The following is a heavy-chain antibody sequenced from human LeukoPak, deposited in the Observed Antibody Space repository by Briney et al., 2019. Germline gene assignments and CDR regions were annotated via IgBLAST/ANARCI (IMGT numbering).Heavy chain of an antibody. CDR1: GFTVSDFS. Sequence: GGALRLSCAASGFTVSDFSMNWVRPAPGEGLEWISYIGIDSGNTNYADSVKGRFTISGDKAKNSLYLQMNSLRVEDTAVYYCARDYKYAFDNWGQGTLVTVSS. CDR2: IGIDSGNT. CDR3: ARDYKYAFDN. V-gene: IGHV3-48*01. J-gene: IGHJ4*02. D-gene: IGHD5-24*01.